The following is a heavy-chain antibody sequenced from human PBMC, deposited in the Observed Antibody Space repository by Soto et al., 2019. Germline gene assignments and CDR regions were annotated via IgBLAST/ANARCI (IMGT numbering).Heavy chain of an antibody. CDR2: INHSGST. J-gene: IGHJ6*03. Sequence: KPSETLSLTCAVYGGSFSGYYWSWIRQPPGKGLEWIGEINHSGSTNYNPSLKSRVTISVDTSKNQFSLKLSSVTAADTAVYYCAWFGESADYYYYYYMDVWXKGTTVTVSS. CDR3: AWFGESADYYYYYYMDV. CDR1: GGSFSGYY. D-gene: IGHD3-10*01. V-gene: IGHV4-34*01.